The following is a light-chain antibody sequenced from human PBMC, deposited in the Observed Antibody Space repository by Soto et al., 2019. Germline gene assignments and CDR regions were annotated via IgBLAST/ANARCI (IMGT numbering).Light chain of an antibody. V-gene: IGKV3-20*01. Sequence: ELVLTQSPGTLSLSPGERATLSCRASQTISGSFFAWYQQKPGQAPRLLIHGASIRATGIPDRFSGSGSGTDFTLTVSRLEPEDFAMYYCLQYGNSPRTFGQGTKVDIK. CDR3: LQYGNSPRT. J-gene: IGKJ1*01. CDR1: QTISGSF. CDR2: GAS.